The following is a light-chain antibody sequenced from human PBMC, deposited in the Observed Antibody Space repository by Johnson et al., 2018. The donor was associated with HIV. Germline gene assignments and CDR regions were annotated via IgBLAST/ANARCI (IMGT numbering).Light chain of an antibody. V-gene: IGLV1-51*02. CDR1: SSNIENYF. J-gene: IGLJ1*01. CDR3: GTWDSLSAHYV. Sequence: QSVLTQPPSVSAAPGQRVNISCSGNSSNIENYFVSWYQQLPGAAPRLVIYEDNKRPSGIPDRFSDSKSGTSATLAITGLQTGDEADYYCGTWDSLSAHYVFGPGTKLTVL. CDR2: EDN.